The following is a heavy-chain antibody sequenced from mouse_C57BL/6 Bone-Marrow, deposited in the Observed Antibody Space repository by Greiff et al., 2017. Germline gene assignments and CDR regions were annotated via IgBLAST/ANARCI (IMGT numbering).Heavy chain of an antibody. V-gene: IGHV14-1*01. CDR2: IDPEDGDT. CDR3: NTLLLRSWFAY. Sequence: VQLQQSGAELVRPGASVKLSCTASGFNIKDYYMHWVKQRPEQGLEWIGRIDPEDGDTEYAPKFQGKATMTADTSSNTAYLQLSSLTSEDTAVYYWNTLLLRSWFAYWGQGTLVTVSA. D-gene: IGHD1-1*01. J-gene: IGHJ3*01. CDR1: GFNIKDYY.